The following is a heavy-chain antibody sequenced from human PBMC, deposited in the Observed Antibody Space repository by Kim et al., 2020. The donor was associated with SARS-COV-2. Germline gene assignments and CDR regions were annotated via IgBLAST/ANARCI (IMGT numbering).Heavy chain of an antibody. D-gene: IGHD2-21*01. CDR2: ISSNGGST. CDR1: GFTFSSYA. Sequence: GGSLRLSCAASGFTFSSYAMHWVRQAPGKGLEYVSAISSNGGSTYYANSVKGRFTISRDNSKNTLYLQMGSLRAEDMAVYYCARRVARGLYGMDVWGQGT. J-gene: IGHJ6*02. V-gene: IGHV3-64*01. CDR3: ARRVARGLYGMDV.